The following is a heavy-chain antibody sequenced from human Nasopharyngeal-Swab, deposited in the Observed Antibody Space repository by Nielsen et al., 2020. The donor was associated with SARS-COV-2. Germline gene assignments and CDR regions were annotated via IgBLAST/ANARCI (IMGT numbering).Heavy chain of an antibody. CDR2: INAGNGNT. J-gene: IGHJ6*02. CDR3: ARAPRGWYDYYYYGMDV. Sequence: ASVKVSCKTSGYTFTTYAMHWVRQAPGQRLEWMGWINAGNGNTKYSQKFQGRVTITRDTSATTAYMELSSLRSEDTAVYYCARAPRGWYDYYYYGMDVWGQGTTVTVSS. CDR1: GYTFTTYA. V-gene: IGHV1-3*01. D-gene: IGHD6-19*01.